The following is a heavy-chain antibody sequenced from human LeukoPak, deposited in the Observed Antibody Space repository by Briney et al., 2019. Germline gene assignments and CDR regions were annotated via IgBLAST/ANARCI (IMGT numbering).Heavy chain of an antibody. Sequence: GGSLRLSCAASGITFSSYAMSWVRQAPGKGLEWVSAISGSGGSTYYADSVKGRFTISRDNSKNTLYLQMNSLRAEDTAVYYCAKDYDSSGYCDYWGQGTLVTVSS. D-gene: IGHD3-22*01. CDR1: GITFSSYA. V-gene: IGHV3-23*01. CDR3: AKDYDSSGYCDY. CDR2: ISGSGGST. J-gene: IGHJ4*02.